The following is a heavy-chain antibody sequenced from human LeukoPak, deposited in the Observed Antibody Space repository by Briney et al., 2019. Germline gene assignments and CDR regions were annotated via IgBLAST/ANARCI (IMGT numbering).Heavy chain of an antibody. D-gene: IGHD3-22*01. J-gene: IGHJ4*02. CDR1: GFTFSSYN. V-gene: IGHV3-21*04. CDR3: AKDSGPRYDSSGYYVN. Sequence: PGGSLRLSCAASGFTFSSYNMNWVRQAPGKGPEWVSYADSVKGRFTISRDNAKNSLYLQMDSLRAEDTALYYCAKDSGPRYDSSGYYVNWGQGTLVTVSS.